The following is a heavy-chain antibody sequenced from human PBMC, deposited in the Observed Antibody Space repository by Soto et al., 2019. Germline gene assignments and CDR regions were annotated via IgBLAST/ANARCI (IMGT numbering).Heavy chain of an antibody. CDR2: IWYDGSTA. D-gene: IGHD3-10*01. V-gene: IGHV3-33*01. J-gene: IGHJ6*04. CDR3: GRAGVRGFFVQVFYGLDV. CDR1: GFDFGSYG. Sequence: QVQLVESGGGVVQPGGSLRLSCVASGFDFGSYGMQWVRRAPGKGLEWMAVIWYDGSTAYYADSVKGRFTISRDNSKNTLFLPLNSLTAEDTAVYFCGRAGVRGFFVQVFYGLDVWGNETTVTVSS.